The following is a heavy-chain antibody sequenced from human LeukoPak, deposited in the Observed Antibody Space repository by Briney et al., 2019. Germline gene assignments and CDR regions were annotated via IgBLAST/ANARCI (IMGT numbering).Heavy chain of an antibody. CDR1: GGSISSSSYY. V-gene: IGHV4-39*01. D-gene: IGHD3-10*01. CDR3: ARHRYYYRSGSYYGAPYYMDV. J-gene: IGHJ6*03. Sequence: PSETLSLTCTVSGGSISSSSYYWGWIRQPPEKGLEWIGSIYYSGSTYYNPSLKSRVTISVDTSKNQFSLRLSSVTAADTAVYYCARHRYYYRSGSYYGAPYYMDVWGKGTTVTISS. CDR2: IYYSGST.